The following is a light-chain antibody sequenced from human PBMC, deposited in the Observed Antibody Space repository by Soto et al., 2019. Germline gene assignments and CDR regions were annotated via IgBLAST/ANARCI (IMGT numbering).Light chain of an antibody. CDR3: QQGSSLPPT. Sequence: DIVLTQAPATLSSSPGERVTISCRASQSISSCLTWYQQKPGKAPKLLIYDASRMPTGTPSRFSGSGSGTDFTLTISSLEPEDFAVYYCQQGSSLPPTFGGGTKLEIK. CDR2: DAS. J-gene: IGKJ4*01. CDR1: QSISSC. V-gene: IGKV3-11*01.